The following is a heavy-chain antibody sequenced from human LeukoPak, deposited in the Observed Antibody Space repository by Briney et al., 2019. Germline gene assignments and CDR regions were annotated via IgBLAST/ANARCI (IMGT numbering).Heavy chain of an antibody. Sequence: GRSLRLSCAASGFTFSSYGMHGVRQAPGKGLEWVAVIWYDGSNKYYADSVKGRFTISRDNSKNTLYLQMNSLRAEDPAVYYFAGARYSSGWYGVLDYWGQGTLVTVSS. J-gene: IGHJ4*02. CDR3: AGARYSSGWYGVLDY. D-gene: IGHD6-19*01. V-gene: IGHV3-33*01. CDR1: GFTFSSYG. CDR2: IWYDGSNK.